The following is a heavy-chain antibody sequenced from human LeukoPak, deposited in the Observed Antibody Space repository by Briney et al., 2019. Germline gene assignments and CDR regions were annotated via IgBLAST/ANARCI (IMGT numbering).Heavy chain of an antibody. CDR3: ASASWGYDFDS. D-gene: IGHD7-27*01. Sequence: PGGSLRLSCAVSGFNVSHYYMSWVRQAPGKGLEWVSVIYSNNTTYYADAVKGRFTISRGNSNSTLYLQMNNLRVDDTAVYYCASASWGYDFDSWGLGTLVAVSS. J-gene: IGHJ4*02. V-gene: IGHV3-53*01. CDR1: GFNVSHYY. CDR2: IYSNNTT.